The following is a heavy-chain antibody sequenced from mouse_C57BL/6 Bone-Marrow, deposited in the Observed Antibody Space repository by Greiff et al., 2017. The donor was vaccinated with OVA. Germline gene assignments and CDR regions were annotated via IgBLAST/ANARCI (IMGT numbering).Heavy chain of an antibody. CDR1: GFTFSSYA. J-gene: IGHJ2*01. CDR2: ISDGGSYT. V-gene: IGHV5-4*01. Sequence: DVQLVESGGGLVKPGGSLKLSCAASGFTFSSYAMSWVRQTPEKRLEWVATISDGGSYTYYPDNVKGRFTISRDNAKNNLYLQMSHLKSEDTAMYYCAREVYSNYFDYWGQGTTLTVSS. D-gene: IGHD2-5*01. CDR3: AREVYSNYFDY.